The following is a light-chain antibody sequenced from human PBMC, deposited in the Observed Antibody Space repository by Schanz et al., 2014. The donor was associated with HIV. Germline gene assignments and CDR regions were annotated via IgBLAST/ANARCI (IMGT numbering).Light chain of an antibody. Sequence: EIVLTQSPGTLSLSPGERGTLSCRASQSVKSNFIGWYQQKPGQAPRLLIFGASNRATGIPDRFSGGVSGTDFTLTISRVEPEDFAVYHCQQYGGSPWTFGQGTKVEIK. CDR2: GAS. CDR1: QSVKSNF. V-gene: IGKV3-20*01. J-gene: IGKJ1*01. CDR3: QQYGGSPWT.